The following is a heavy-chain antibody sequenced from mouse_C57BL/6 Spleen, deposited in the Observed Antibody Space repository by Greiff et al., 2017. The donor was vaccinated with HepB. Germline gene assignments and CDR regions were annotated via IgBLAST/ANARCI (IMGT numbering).Heavy chain of an antibody. V-gene: IGHV5-9-1*02. CDR2: ISSGGDYI. Sequence: EVKVVESGEGLVKPGGSLKLSCAASGFTFSSYAMSWVRQTPEKRLEWVAYISSGGDYIYYADTVKGRFTISRDNARNTLYLQMSSLKSEDTAMYYCTRDGSITTVVAPYYAMDYWGQGTSVTVSS. CDR1: GFTFSSYA. D-gene: IGHD1-1*01. J-gene: IGHJ4*01. CDR3: TRDGSITTVVAPYYAMDY.